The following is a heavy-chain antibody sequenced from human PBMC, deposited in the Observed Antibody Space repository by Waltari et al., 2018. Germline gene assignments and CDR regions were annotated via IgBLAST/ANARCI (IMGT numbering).Heavy chain of an antibody. J-gene: IGHJ4*02. CDR3: ARGKRPDYDFWSGYGLFDY. CDR1: GGSISSGNW. CDR2: IYRSGST. V-gene: IGHV4-4*02. Sequence: QVQLQESGPGLVKPSGTLSLTCAVSGGSISSGNWWSWVRQPPGKGLEWIGEIYRSGSTSSNPSLKIRVTISVDKSKTQFSLKLSSVTAADTAVYYCARGKRPDYDFWSGYGLFDYWGQGTLVTVSS. D-gene: IGHD3-3*01.